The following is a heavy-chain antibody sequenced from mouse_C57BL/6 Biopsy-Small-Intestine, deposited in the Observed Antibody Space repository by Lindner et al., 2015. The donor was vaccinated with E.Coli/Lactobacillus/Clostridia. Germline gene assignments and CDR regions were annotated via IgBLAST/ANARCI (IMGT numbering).Heavy chain of an antibody. Sequence: VQLQESGPELVKPGASVKISCKASGYAFSSSWMNWVKQRPGKGLGWIGRIYPGDGDTNYNGKFKGKATLTADKSSSTAYMQLSSLTSEDSAVYFCARTYYRSLGAMDYWGQGTSVTVSS. D-gene: IGHD2-14*01. CDR2: IYPGDGDT. CDR3: ARTYYRSLGAMDY. J-gene: IGHJ4*01. CDR1: GYAFSSSW. V-gene: IGHV1-82*01.